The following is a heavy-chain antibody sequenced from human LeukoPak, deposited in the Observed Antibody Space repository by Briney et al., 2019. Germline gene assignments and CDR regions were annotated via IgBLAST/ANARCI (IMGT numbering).Heavy chain of an antibody. D-gene: IGHD3-16*01. V-gene: IGHV3-7*01. CDR3: ARDRWGYGMDV. Sequence: PGGSLRLSCEASGFTLSSHWMSWVRQAPGKGLEWVANIKEDGSEKHFVDSVKGRFTISRDNAKNSLYLQMNSLRAEDTAVYYCARDRWGYGMDVWGQGTTVSVS. CDR2: IKEDGSEK. J-gene: IGHJ6*02. CDR1: GFTLSSHW.